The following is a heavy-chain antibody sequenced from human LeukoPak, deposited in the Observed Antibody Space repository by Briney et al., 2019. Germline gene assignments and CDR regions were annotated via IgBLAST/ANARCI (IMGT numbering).Heavy chain of an antibody. CDR1: GGSISSYY. CDR2: IYYSGST. V-gene: IGHV4-59*08. J-gene: IGHJ2*01. Sequence: PSETLSLTCTVSGGSISSYYWSWIRQPPGKGLERIGYIYYSGSTNYNPSLKSRVTISVDTSKNQFSLRLSSVTAADAAVYYCARHGANYVWYFDLWGRGTLVTVSS. CDR3: ARHGANYVWYFDL. D-gene: IGHD4/OR15-4a*01.